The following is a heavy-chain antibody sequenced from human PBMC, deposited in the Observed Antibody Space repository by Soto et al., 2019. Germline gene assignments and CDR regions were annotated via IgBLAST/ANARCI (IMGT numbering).Heavy chain of an antibody. D-gene: IGHD4-17*01. V-gene: IGHV4-30-4*01. Sequence: QVQLQESGPGLVKPSQTLSLTCTVSGGSISSGDYYWSWIRQPPGKGLEWIAYIYYSGSTYYNPSLESRVTISVDTSTNQLSLKLSSVTAGDTAVYYCDRYGDYVAFDIWGQRTMVTVSS. CDR1: GGSISSGDYY. CDR3: DRYGDYVAFDI. CDR2: IYYSGST. J-gene: IGHJ3*02.